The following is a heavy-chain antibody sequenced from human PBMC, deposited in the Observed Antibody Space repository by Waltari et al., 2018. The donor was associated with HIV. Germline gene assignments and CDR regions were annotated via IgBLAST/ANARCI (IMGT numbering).Heavy chain of an antibody. J-gene: IGHJ4*02. CDR3: ARDSKGDFWSGPISKDY. D-gene: IGHD3-3*01. CDR1: GYTFTRFG. V-gene: IGHV1-18*01. CDR2: ISAYNGNT. Sequence: QVQLVQSGAEVKTPGASVKVSCKASGYTFTRFGIRWVRQAPGQGLEWMGWISAYNGNTNYAQKLQGRVTMTTDTSTSTAYMELRSLRSDDTAVYYCARDSKGDFWSGPISKDYWGQGTLVTVSS.